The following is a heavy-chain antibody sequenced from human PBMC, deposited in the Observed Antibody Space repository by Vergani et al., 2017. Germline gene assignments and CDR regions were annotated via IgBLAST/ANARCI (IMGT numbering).Heavy chain of an antibody. CDR3: ARTGLRYFDWLLLVDAFDI. CDR1: GYPFTSYG. J-gene: IGHJ3*02. CDR2: ISAYNGNT. V-gene: IGHV1-18*01. Sequence: QVQLVQSGAEVKKPGASVKVSCKASGYPFTSYGISWVRQAPGQGLEWMGWISAYNGNTNYAQKLQGRVPMTTDTSTSTAYMELRSLRSDDTAVYYCARTGLRYFDWLLLVDAFDIWGQGTMVTVSS. D-gene: IGHD3-9*01.